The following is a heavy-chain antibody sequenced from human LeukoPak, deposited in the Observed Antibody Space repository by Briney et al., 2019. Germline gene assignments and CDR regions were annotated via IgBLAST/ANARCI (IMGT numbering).Heavy chain of an antibody. J-gene: IGHJ2*01. CDR1: GFTFSDYY. V-gene: IGHV3-11*06. CDR3: ARDGNFYVEL. CDR2: IRSSNSYT. D-gene: IGHD4-23*01. Sequence: GGSLRLSCAASGFTFSDYYMSWIRQAPGKGLEWLSYIRSSNSYTYYADSVKGRFTISRDNAKNSLYLQMNSLRAEDTAVYYCARDGNFYVELWGRGTLVTVSS.